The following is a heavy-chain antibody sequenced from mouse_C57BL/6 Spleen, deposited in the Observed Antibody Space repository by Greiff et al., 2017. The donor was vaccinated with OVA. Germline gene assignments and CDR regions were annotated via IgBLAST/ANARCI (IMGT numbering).Heavy chain of an antibody. CDR1: GFSLTSYG. CDR2: IWRGGST. Sequence: VKVVESGPGLVQPSQSLSITCTVSGFSLTSYGVHWVRQSPGKGLEWLGVIWRGGSTDYNAAFMSRLSITKDNSKSQVFFKMNSLQADDTAIYYCAKNSGYDGGYAMDYWGQGTSVTVSS. CDR3: AKNSGYDGGYAMDY. D-gene: IGHD2-2*01. J-gene: IGHJ4*01. V-gene: IGHV2-5*01.